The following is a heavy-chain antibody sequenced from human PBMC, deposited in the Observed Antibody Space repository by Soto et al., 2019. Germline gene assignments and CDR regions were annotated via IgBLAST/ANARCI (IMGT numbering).Heavy chain of an antibody. Sequence: QVQLVQSGAEGKKPGASVKVSCKASGYTFTSYDINWVRQATGQGLEWMGWMNHNSGNTGYAKKFQGRITMTRNTTISTAYMELSSLRSENTAVYYCARDKVGMVDYWGQGTLVTVTS. V-gene: IGHV1-8*01. CDR2: MNHNSGNT. CDR3: ARDKVGMVDY. CDR1: GYTFTSYD. D-gene: IGHD5-12*01. J-gene: IGHJ4*02.